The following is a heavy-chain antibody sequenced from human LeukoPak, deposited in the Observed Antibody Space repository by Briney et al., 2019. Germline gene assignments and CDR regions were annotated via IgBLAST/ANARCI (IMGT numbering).Heavy chain of an antibody. CDR1: EYTFINYY. CDR3: ASIEMATIFYALDI. V-gene: IGHV1-2*06. Sequence: ASVKVSCKASEYTFINYYIHWVRQAPGQGLEWMGRINPNSGGTNYAQKFQGRVTMTRDTSISTAYMELSSLRSDDTAVYYCASIEMATIFYALDIWGQGTMVIVSS. D-gene: IGHD5-24*01. CDR2: INPNSGGT. J-gene: IGHJ3*02.